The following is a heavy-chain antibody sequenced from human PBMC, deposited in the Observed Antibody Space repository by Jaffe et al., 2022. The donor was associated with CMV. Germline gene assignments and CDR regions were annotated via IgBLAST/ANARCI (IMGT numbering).Heavy chain of an antibody. V-gene: IGHV3-15*01. CDR3: TTTDIVLLPSASLDGHSYYYMDY. CDR2: FKRNNDGETT. J-gene: IGHJ6*03. D-gene: IGHD2-15*01. CDR1: GYTFSNSW. Sequence: DVLLVESGGGLDKPGGSRRLSCAVSGYTFSNSWMNWVRQAPGKGLEWVGRFKRNNDGETTDYAAPVKGRFSISRDGSSNTVFLQMNGLKIEDTGVYYCTTTDIVLLPSASLDGHSYYYMDYWGKGTTVTVSS.